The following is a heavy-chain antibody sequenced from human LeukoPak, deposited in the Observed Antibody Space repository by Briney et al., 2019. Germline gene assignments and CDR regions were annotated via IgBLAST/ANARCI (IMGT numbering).Heavy chain of an antibody. CDR2: ISAYNGNT. CDR1: GYTFTSYG. V-gene: IGHV1-18*01. J-gene: IGHJ5*02. D-gene: IGHD3-22*01. Sequence: GASVKVSCKASGYTFTSYGISWVRQAPGQGLEWMGWISAYNGNTNYAQKLQGRVTMATDTSTSTAYMELRSLRSDDTAVYYCARDRGADISYYDSSGYYHEQDSNWFDPWGQGTLVTVSS. CDR3: ARDRGADISYYDSSGYYHEQDSNWFDP.